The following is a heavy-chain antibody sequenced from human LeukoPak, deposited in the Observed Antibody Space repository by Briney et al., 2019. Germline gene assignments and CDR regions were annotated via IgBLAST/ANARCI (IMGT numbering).Heavy chain of an antibody. V-gene: IGHV3-21*01. CDR1: GYPFSRYN. D-gene: IGHD1-1*01. J-gene: IGHJ4*02. Sequence: GGSQRLSCAASGYPFSRYNMIWVREAPGKGLEWVSSSSSSSGYIYYADSVTGRFTISRDNAKNSLYRQMNSLRAEDTAVYYGARGYNWNDGPIDYWGQGTLVTVSS. CDR2: SSSSSGYI. CDR3: ARGYNWNDGPIDY.